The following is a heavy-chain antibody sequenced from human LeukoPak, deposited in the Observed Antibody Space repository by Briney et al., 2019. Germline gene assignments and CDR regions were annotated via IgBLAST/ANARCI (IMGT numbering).Heavy chain of an antibody. D-gene: IGHD5-18*01. CDR1: GFTFSDYY. Sequence: GGTLRLSCAASGFTFSDYYMSWIRQAPGKGLEWVSTVSDSGSNTYYADSVKGRFTISRDNSKNTLYLQMNSLRAEDTAVYYCAKGGRSYGFLFDSWGQGTLVTVSP. CDR3: AKGGRSYGFLFDS. CDR2: VSDSGSNT. J-gene: IGHJ4*02. V-gene: IGHV3-23*01.